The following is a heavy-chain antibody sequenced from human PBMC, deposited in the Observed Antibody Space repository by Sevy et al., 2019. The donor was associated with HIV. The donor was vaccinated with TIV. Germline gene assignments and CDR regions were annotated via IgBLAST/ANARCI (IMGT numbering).Heavy chain of an antibody. CDR2: IWFDGSNT. D-gene: IGHD4-17*01. CDR3: ARDLEFYDSGDYGPAFMPDY. V-gene: IGHV3-33*01. CDR1: GFTFSSYG. J-gene: IGHJ4*02. Sequence: GGSQRLSCAASGFTFSSYGMHWVRQGPGKGLEWVAVIWFDGSNTYYADSVKGRFTISRDIAKNTLHLLMNSLRAEDTAVYYCARDLEFYDSGDYGPAFMPDYWGQGTLVTVSS.